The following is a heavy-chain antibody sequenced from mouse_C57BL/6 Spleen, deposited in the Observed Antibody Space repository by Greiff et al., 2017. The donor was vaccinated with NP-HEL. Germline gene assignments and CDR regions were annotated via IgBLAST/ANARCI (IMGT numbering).Heavy chain of an antibody. CDR2: INPSNGGT. CDR3: AREGDDYDDPYYAMDY. J-gene: IGHJ4*01. Sequence: QVQLQQPGAELVRPGTSVKLSCKASGYTFTSYWMHWVKQRPGQGLEWIGNINPSNGGTNYNEKFKSKATLTVDKSSSPAYMQLSSLTSEDSAVYYCAREGDDYDDPYYAMDYWGKGTSVTVSS. D-gene: IGHD2-4*01. V-gene: IGHV1-53*01. CDR1: GYTFTSYW.